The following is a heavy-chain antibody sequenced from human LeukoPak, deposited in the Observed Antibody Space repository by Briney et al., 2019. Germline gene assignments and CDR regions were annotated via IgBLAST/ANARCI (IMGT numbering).Heavy chain of an antibody. CDR1: GFTFSSYG. V-gene: IGHV3-23*01. Sequence: GGSLRLSCAASGFTFSSYGMHWVRQAPGKGLEWVSSISGSGGSRHYADSVQGRFTISRDNSQNTLYLQMNSLRAEDTAVYYCAELGITMIGGVWGKGTTVTISS. D-gene: IGHD3-10*02. CDR3: AELGITMIGGV. J-gene: IGHJ6*04. CDR2: ISGSGGSR.